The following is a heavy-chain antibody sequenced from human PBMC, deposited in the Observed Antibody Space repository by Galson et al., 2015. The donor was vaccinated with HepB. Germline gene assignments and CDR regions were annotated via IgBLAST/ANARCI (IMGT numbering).Heavy chain of an antibody. Sequence: SLRLSCAASGFTFSSYWMHWVRQAPGKGLVWVSRINSDGSSTSYADSVKGRFTISRDNAKNTLYLQMNSLRAEDTAVYYCARGTTVTNDYYYYGMDVWGQGTTVTVSS. CDR3: ARGTTVTNDYYYYGMDV. D-gene: IGHD4-17*01. V-gene: IGHV3-74*01. J-gene: IGHJ6*02. CDR2: INSDGSST. CDR1: GFTFSSYW.